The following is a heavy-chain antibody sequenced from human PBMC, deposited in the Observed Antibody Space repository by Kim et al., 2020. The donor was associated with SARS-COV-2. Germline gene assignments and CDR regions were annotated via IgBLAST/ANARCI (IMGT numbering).Heavy chain of an antibody. D-gene: IGHD6-6*01. Sequence: GGSLRLSCVASGFTFSSYAMSWVRQAPGKGLEWVSAISGSGGSTYYADSVKGRFTISRDNSKNTLYLQMNSLRAEDTAVYYCAKVGNSSSSPLYNYWGQGTLVTVSS. CDR2: ISGSGGST. V-gene: IGHV3-23*01. CDR1: GFTFSSYA. CDR3: AKVGNSSSSPLYNY. J-gene: IGHJ4*02.